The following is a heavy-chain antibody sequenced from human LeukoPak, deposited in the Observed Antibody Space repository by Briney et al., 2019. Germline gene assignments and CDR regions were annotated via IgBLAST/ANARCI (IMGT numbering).Heavy chain of an antibody. Sequence: GGSLRLSCATSGFTFSSYAMSWVRQAPGKELEWVSGIGASGGSTYYADSVKGRFTISRDNSKNTLYLQMNSLRTEDTAVYYCAKAEGYDILTGLDYWGQGTLVTVSS. D-gene: IGHD3-9*01. CDR1: GFTFSSYA. J-gene: IGHJ4*02. CDR3: AKAEGYDILTGLDY. CDR2: IGASGGST. V-gene: IGHV3-23*01.